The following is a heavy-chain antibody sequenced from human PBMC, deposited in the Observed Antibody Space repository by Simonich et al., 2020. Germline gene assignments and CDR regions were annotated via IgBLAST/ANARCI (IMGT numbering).Heavy chain of an antibody. Sequence: QVQLVQSGAEVKKPGASVKVSCKASGYTFTSYGISCVRQAPGQGLEWMGWISAYNGNTNYAQKLQCRVTMTTDTSTSTAYMELRSLRSDDTAVYYCARTLLTGDRRAYYFDYWGQGTLVTVSS. V-gene: IGHV1-18*01. CDR2: ISAYNGNT. CDR3: ARTLLTGDRRAYYFDY. D-gene: IGHD7-27*01. CDR1: GYTFTSYG. J-gene: IGHJ4*02.